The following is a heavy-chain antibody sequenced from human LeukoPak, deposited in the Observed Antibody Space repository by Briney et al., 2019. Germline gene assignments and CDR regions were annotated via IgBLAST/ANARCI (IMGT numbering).Heavy chain of an antibody. V-gene: IGHV1-2*06. CDR2: INPNSGGA. J-gene: IGHJ5*02. CDR3: ARGKFCSGGSCYQNLNWFDP. CDR1: GYTFTGYY. Sequence: GASVKVSCKAPGYTFTGYYMHWVRQAPGQGLEWMGRINPNSGGANYAQKFQGRVTMTRDTSISTAYMELSGLRSDDTAVYYCARGKFCSGGSCYQNLNWFDPWGQGTLVTVSS. D-gene: IGHD2-15*01.